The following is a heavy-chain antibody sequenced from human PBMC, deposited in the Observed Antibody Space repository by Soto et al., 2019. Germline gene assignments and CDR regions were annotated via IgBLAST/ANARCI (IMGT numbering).Heavy chain of an antibody. CDR2: IYWNDDK. Sequence: QITLNESGPSVVRPTETLTLTCRFSGFSLTTSGVGVGWIRQSPGKAPEWLALIYWNDDKRYSASLKSRLTITKDTSKNGLVLAVSDLDLTDTATYYCAHRVLRTVFGLVTTTAIFFDFWAQGTPVAVSA. J-gene: IGHJ4*02. V-gene: IGHV2-5*01. CDR1: GFSLTTSGVG. D-gene: IGHD3-3*01. CDR3: AHRVLRTVFGLVTTTAIFFDF.